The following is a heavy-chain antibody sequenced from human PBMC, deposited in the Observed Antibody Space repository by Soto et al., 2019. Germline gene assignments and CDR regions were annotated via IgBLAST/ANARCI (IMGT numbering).Heavy chain of an antibody. D-gene: IGHD3-16*02. CDR3: ARGSYDYIWGSYRVRGAFDI. CDR1: GYTFTGYY. J-gene: IGHJ3*02. V-gene: IGHV1-2*04. Sequence: GASVKVSCKASGYTFTGYYMHWVRQAPGQGLEWMGRINPNSGGTNYAQKFQGWVTMTRDTSISTAYMELSRLRSDDTAVYYCARGSYDYIWGSYRVRGAFDIWGQGTMVTVSS. CDR2: INPNSGGT.